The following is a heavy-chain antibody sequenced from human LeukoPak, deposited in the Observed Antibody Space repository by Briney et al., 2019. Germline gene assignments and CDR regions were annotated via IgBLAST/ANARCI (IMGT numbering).Heavy chain of an antibody. CDR3: ARASPSYYDSRNSYYYYGMDV. Sequence: SETLSLTCTVSGGSISSYYWSWIRQPPGKGLEWIGYIYYSGSTNYNPSLKSRVTISVDTSKNQFSLKLSSVTAADTAVYYCARASPSYYDSRNSYYYYGMDVWGQGTTVTVSS. J-gene: IGHJ6*02. V-gene: IGHV4-59*01. CDR1: GGSISSYY. CDR2: IYYSGST. D-gene: IGHD3-22*01.